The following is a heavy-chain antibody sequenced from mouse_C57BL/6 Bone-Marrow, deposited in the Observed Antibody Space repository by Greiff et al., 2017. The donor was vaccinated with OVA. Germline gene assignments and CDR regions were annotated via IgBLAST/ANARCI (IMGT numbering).Heavy chain of an antibody. Sequence: DVKLVESGGGLVKPGGSLKLSCAASGFTFSDYGMHWVRQAPEKGLEWVAYISSGSSTIYSADTVKGRFTIARDNAKNTLFLQMTSLRSEDTAMYYCARINYWYFDVWGTGTTVTVSS. CDR2: ISSGSSTI. V-gene: IGHV5-17*01. CDR3: ARINYWYFDV. CDR1: GFTFSDYG. J-gene: IGHJ1*03.